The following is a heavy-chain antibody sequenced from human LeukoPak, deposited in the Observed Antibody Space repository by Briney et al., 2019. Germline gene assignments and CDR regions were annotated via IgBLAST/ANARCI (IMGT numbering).Heavy chain of an antibody. CDR1: GGSISGYY. J-gene: IGHJ5*02. D-gene: IGHD1/OR15-1a*01. CDR3: ARLPLIATTRGGFDP. CDR2: IYDTGAT. V-gene: IGHV4-59*08. Sequence: SETLSLTCTVSGGSISGYYWSWIRQPPGKRLEWIGYIYDTGATNYNPSLKSRFTISIDTSKNQFSLNLSSVTAADTAVYYCARLPLIATTRGGFDPWGQGTLVTVSS.